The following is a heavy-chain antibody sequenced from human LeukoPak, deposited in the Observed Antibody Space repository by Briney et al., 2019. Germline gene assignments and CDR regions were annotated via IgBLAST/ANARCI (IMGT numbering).Heavy chain of an antibody. CDR2: MNPNSGNT. D-gene: IGHD1-1*01. Sequence: ASVKVSCKASGYTFTSYDINWVRQATGQGLEWMGWMNPNSGNTGYAQKFQGRVTMTRNTSISTAYMELSSLRSEDTAVYYCAGLGAGTTFDYYYGMDVWGQGTTVTVSS. CDR3: AGLGAGTTFDYYYGMDV. V-gene: IGHV1-8*01. CDR1: GYTFTSYD. J-gene: IGHJ6*02.